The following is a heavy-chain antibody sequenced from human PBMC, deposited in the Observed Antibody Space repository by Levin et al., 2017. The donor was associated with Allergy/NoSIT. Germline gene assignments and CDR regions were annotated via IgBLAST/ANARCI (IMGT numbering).Heavy chain of an antibody. D-gene: IGHD6-6*01. CDR2: ISWNSGSI. Sequence: GGSLRLSCAASGFTFDDYAMHWVRQAPGKGLEWVSGISWNSGSIGYADSVKGRFTISRDNAKNSLYLQMNSLRAEDTALYYCAKDIGGIAARPGGFDYWGQGTLVTVSS. CDR3: AKDIGGIAARPGGFDY. V-gene: IGHV3-9*01. J-gene: IGHJ4*02. CDR1: GFTFDDYA.